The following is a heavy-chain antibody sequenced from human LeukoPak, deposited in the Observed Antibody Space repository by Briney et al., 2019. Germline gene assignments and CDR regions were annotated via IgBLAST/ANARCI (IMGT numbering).Heavy chain of an antibody. D-gene: IGHD3-22*01. CDR2: IYYSGIT. J-gene: IGHJ3*02. Sequence: SETLSLTCTVSGGSISSHYCSWIRQPPGKGLEWIGYIYYSGITNYNPSLKSRITISVDTSKNQFSLKLSSVTAADTAVYYCARHHYYDSSGYTEDAFDIWGQGTMVTVSS. CDR3: ARHHYYDSSGYTEDAFDI. V-gene: IGHV4-59*08. CDR1: GGSISSHY.